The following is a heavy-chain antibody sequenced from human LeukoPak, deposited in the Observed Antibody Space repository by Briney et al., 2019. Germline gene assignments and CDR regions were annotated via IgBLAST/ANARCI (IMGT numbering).Heavy chain of an antibody. CDR2: INPNSGGT. D-gene: IGHD2-2*01. CDR1: GYTFTGYY. J-gene: IGHJ4*02. CDR3: ARLRKYQLLLFDY. Sequence: ASVKVSCKASGYTFTGYYMHWVRQAPGQGLEWMGWINPNSGGTNYAQKFQGRVTMTRDTSISTAYMELSRLRSDDTAAYYCARLRKYQLLLFDYWGQGTLVTVSS. V-gene: IGHV1-2*02.